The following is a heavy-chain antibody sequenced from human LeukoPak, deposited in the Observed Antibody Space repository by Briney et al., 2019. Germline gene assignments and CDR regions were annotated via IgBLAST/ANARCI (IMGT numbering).Heavy chain of an antibody. CDR2: ITSTSSDL. Sequence: GESLRLSCAAAGFSFRSYSMNWVRQAPGKGLEWVSFITSTSSDLFYADSVKGRFTVSRDNARNSPYLQMNNLRAEDTAVYYCARAAGHYFDYWGQGSLVTVSS. J-gene: IGHJ4*02. CDR1: GFSFRSYS. V-gene: IGHV3-21*01. CDR3: ARAAGHYFDY. D-gene: IGHD3-10*01.